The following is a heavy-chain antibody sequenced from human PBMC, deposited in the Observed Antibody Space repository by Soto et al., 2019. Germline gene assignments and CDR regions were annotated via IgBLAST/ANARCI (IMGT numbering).Heavy chain of an antibody. Sequence: EVQLVESGGGLVQPGGYLRLSCAASGFTFSSYEMNWVRQAPGKGLEWVSYISSSGSTIYYADSVKGRFTISRDNAKNSLYLQMNSLRAEDTAVYYCARAGEGYYYGSGSYLYNWFDPWGQGTLVTVSS. CDR1: GFTFSSYE. D-gene: IGHD3-10*01. CDR2: ISSSGSTI. J-gene: IGHJ5*02. V-gene: IGHV3-48*03. CDR3: ARAGEGYYYGSGSYLYNWFDP.